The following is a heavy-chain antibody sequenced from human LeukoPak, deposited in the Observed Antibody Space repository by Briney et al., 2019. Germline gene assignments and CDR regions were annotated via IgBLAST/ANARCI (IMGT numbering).Heavy chain of an antibody. CDR1: GFTFSVYA. CDR3: VREGGVQPFS. D-gene: IGHD2-8*01. Sequence: GGSLRLSCAASGFTFSVYAMHWVRQAPGKGLEWVAFISHDKIKEFYADSVRGRFTISRDNSKNTLYLQLNSLRLDDTAVYYCVREGGVQPFSWGQGTLVTVSS. J-gene: IGHJ5*02. CDR2: ISHDKIKE. V-gene: IGHV3-30*04.